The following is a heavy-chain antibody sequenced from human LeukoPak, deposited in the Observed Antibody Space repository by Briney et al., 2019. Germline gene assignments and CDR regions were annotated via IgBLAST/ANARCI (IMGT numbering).Heavy chain of an antibody. CDR3: PPYGSGRKFDY. J-gene: IGHJ4*02. Sequence: AVSLTLSCAASGFSFSYVWRIWVRQIPGKGREWVGRIESKTDDGTTEYAAPVKGRFTISRDNSKNKLYLQSTDLTAEDTAVHYCPPYGSGRKFDYWGQGILVTVSS. D-gene: IGHD3-10*01. CDR1: GFSFSYVW. CDR2: IESKTDDGTT. V-gene: IGHV3-15*04.